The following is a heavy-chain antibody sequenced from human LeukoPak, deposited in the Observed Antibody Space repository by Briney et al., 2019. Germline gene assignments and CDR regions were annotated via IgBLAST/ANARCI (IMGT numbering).Heavy chain of an antibody. CDR3: AKDSDLSIRGITVDY. D-gene: IGHD3-16*01. Sequence: GGSLRLSCAISGFTFDDYAMYWVRQAPGKGLEWVSGINWSGGRIGYADSVKGRFTISRDNAKNSVFLQMNSLKPEDTAFYYCAKDSDLSIRGITVDYWGQGTLVTVSS. V-gene: IGHV3-9*01. CDR1: GFTFDDYA. J-gene: IGHJ4*02. CDR2: INWSGGRI.